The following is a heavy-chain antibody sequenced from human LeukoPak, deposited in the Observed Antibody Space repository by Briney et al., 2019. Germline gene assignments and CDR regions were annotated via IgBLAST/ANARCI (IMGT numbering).Heavy chain of an antibody. D-gene: IGHD5-18*01. CDR3: AREGAGYSYLSTGLDAFDI. Sequence: ASVKVSCKASGYTFTGYYMHWVRQAPGQGLEWTGWINPNSGGTNYAQKFQGRVTMTRDTSISTAYMELSRLRSDDTAVYYCAREGAGYSYLSTGLDAFDIWGQGTMVTVSS. CDR2: INPNSGGT. J-gene: IGHJ3*02. CDR1: GYTFTGYY. V-gene: IGHV1-2*02.